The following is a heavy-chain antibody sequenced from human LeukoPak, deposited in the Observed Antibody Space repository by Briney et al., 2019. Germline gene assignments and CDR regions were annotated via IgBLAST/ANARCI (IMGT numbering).Heavy chain of an antibody. V-gene: IGHV4-4*07. CDR2: IYNSGIT. D-gene: IGHD4-17*01. CDR1: GGSISNYY. Sequence: SETLSLTCTVSGGSISNYYWNWIRQPAGKGLEWIGRIYNSGITNYNPSLKSRVTMSMDTSMNQFSLKLRSVTAADTAVYYCARDYGDFPAYYFDYWGQGTLVTVSS. J-gene: IGHJ4*02. CDR3: ARDYGDFPAYYFDY.